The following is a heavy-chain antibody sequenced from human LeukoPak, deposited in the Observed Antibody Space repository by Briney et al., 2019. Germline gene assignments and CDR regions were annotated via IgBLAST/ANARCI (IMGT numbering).Heavy chain of an antibody. J-gene: IGHJ4*02. Sequence: GGSLRLSCAASGLTFSSYAMSWVRQAPGKGLEWVSAISGSGGSTYYADSVKGRFTISRDNSKNTLYLQMNSLRAEDTAVYYCAKDPSSSSWYYFDYWGQGTLVTVSS. V-gene: IGHV3-23*01. CDR2: ISGSGGST. D-gene: IGHD6-13*01. CDR3: AKDPSSSSWYYFDY. CDR1: GLTFSSYA.